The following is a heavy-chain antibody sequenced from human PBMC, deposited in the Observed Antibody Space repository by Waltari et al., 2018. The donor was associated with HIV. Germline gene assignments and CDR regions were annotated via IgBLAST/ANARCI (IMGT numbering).Heavy chain of an antibody. J-gene: IGHJ4*02. Sequence: QVQLVQSGAEVKKPGASVKVSCKASAYTFTSYDINWVRQATGQGLEWMGWMNPNSGNTGCAQKFQGRVTMTRNTSRSTAYMELSSLISEDTAVYYCARNMVTTRQYDYWGQGSLVTVSS. D-gene: IGHD4-17*01. V-gene: IGHV1-8*01. CDR3: ARNMVTTRQYDY. CDR1: AYTFTSYD. CDR2: MNPNSGNT.